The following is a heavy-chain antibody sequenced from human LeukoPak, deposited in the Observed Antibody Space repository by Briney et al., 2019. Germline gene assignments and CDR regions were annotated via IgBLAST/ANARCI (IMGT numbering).Heavy chain of an antibody. CDR2: ISYDGSNK. D-gene: IGHD5-24*01. J-gene: IGHJ4*02. Sequence: GRSLRLSCAASGFTFSSYGMHWVRQAPGKGLEWVAVISYDGSNKYYADSVKGRFTISRDNSKNTLYLQMNSLRAEDTAVYYCAKDLGRRDSDYWGQGTLVTVSS. CDR1: GFTFSSYG. V-gene: IGHV3-30*18. CDR3: AKDLGRRDSDY.